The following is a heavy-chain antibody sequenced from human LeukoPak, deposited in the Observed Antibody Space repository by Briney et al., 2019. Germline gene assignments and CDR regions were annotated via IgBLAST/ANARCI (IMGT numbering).Heavy chain of an antibody. V-gene: IGHV1-2*02. CDR3: ARGYYDSSGAGGY. Sequence: ASVKVSCKASGYTFTSYYMHWVRQAPGQGLEWMGWINPNSGGTNYAQKFQGRVTMTRDTSISTAYMELSRLRSDDTAVYYCARGYYDSSGAGGYWGQGTLVTVSS. CDR2: INPNSGGT. J-gene: IGHJ4*02. D-gene: IGHD3-22*01. CDR1: GYTFTSYY.